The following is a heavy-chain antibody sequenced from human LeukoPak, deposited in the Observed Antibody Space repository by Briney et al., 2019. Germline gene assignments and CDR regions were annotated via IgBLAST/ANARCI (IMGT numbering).Heavy chain of an antibody. J-gene: IGHJ4*02. V-gene: IGHV3-23*01. Sequence: GGSLRLSCAVSGFTFSNFAMSWVRQAPGKGLEWVSAISGSGVSAYYRDSVKGRLTISRDNSKNTLLLQMNSRTAEDTAVYYCAKSRQDTAMINYYFDYWGQGTLVTVSS. CDR3: AKSRQDTAMINYYFDY. CDR1: GFTFSNFA. D-gene: IGHD5-18*01. CDR2: ISGSGVSA.